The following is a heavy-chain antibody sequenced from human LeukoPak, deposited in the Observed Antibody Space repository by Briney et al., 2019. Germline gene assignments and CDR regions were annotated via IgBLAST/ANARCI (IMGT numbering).Heavy chain of an antibody. J-gene: IGHJ4*02. D-gene: IGHD4-17*01. V-gene: IGHV3-23*01. Sequence: GGSLRLSCAASGFTVSSNYMTWVRQAPGKGLEWVSAISGSGGSTYYADSVKGRFTISRDNSKNTLYLQMNSLRAEDTAVYYCAKSGDYGDYAVDYWGQGTLVTVSS. CDR3: AKSGDYGDYAVDY. CDR1: GFTVSSNY. CDR2: ISGSGGST.